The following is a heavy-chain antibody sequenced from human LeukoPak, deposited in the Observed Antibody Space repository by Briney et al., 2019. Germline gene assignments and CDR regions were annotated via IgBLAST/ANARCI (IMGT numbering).Heavy chain of an antibody. CDR2: IYYSGST. J-gene: IGHJ3*02. Sequence: NPSETLSLTCTVSGGSISSSSYYWGWIRQPPGKGLEWIGSIYYSGSTYYNPSLKSRVTISVDTSKNQFSLKLSSVTAADTAVYYCARRLILTGYYSRGAFDIWGQGTMVTVSS. CDR3: ARRLILTGYYSRGAFDI. CDR1: GGSISSSSYY. V-gene: IGHV4-39*01. D-gene: IGHD3-9*01.